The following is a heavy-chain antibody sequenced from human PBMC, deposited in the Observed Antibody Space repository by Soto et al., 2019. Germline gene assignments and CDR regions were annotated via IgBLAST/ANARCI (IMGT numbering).Heavy chain of an antibody. V-gene: IGHV1-2*02. J-gene: IGHJ4*02. CDR2: INPNSGGT. Sequence: QVQLVQSGAEVKKPGASVKVSCKASGYTFTGYYMHWVRQAPGQGLEWMGWINPNSGGTNYAHKFQGRVTMTRDTSISTDRMDLSRLSSDATAVYSCARDQAVEGEDFDYWGQGTLVTVSS. CDR1: GYTFTGYY. D-gene: IGHD3-16*01. CDR3: ARDQAVEGEDFDY.